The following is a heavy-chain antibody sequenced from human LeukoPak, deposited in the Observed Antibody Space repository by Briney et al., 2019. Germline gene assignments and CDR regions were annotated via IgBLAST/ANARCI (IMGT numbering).Heavy chain of an antibody. D-gene: IGHD1-26*01. CDR1: GASISSSSYY. Sequence: SETLSLTCTVSGASISSSSYYWGWIRQPPGEGLEYIGGIYYSGITYYSPSLKSRVTISVDTSKNQFSLKLSSVTAADTAVYYCARDRGSQPFIDYWGQGTLVTVSS. J-gene: IGHJ4*02. V-gene: IGHV4-39*07. CDR3: ARDRGSQPFIDY. CDR2: IYYSGIT.